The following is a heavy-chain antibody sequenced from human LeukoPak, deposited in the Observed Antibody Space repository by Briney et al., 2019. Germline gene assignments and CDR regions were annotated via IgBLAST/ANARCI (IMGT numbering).Heavy chain of an antibody. CDR2: IYYSGST. V-gene: IGHV4-39*01. J-gene: IGHJ4*02. Sequence: PSETLSLTCTVSGGSISSSSYYWGWIRQPPGKGLEWIGSIYYSGSTYYNPSLKSRVTISVDTSKNQFSLKLSSVTAADTAVYYCARHTFEGVVVVVAAYFDYWGQETLVTVSS. D-gene: IGHD2-15*01. CDR1: GGSISSSSYY. CDR3: ARHTFEGVVVVVAAYFDY.